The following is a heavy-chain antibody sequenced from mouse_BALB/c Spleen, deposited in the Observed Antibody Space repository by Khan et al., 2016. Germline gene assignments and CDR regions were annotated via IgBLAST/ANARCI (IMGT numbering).Heavy chain of an antibody. J-gene: IGHJ4*01. D-gene: IGHD1-1*01. CDR1: GDSITSGY. Sequence: EVQLQESGPSLVKPSQTLSLTCSVTGDSITSGYWNWIRKFPGNKLEYMGYISYSGSTYYNPSLKSRISITRDTSKNQYYLQLNSVTTEDTATYYYARYDGSRYVRARDYWGQGTSVTGSS. V-gene: IGHV3-8*02. CDR2: ISYSGST. CDR3: ARYDGSRYVRARDY.